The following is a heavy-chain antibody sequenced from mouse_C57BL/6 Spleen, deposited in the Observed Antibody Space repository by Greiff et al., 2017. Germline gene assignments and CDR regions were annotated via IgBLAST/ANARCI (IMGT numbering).Heavy chain of an antibody. D-gene: IGHD1-1*01. J-gene: IGHJ3*01. CDR1: GYSFTGYY. Sequence: VQLQQSGPELVKPGASVKISCKASGYSFTGYYMNWVKQSPEKSLEWIGEINPSTGGTTYNQKFKAKATLTVDKSSSTAYMQLKSLTSEDSAVYYCASPLRKGAWFAYWGQGTLVTVSA. CDR3: ASPLRKGAWFAY. V-gene: IGHV1-42*01. CDR2: INPSTGGT.